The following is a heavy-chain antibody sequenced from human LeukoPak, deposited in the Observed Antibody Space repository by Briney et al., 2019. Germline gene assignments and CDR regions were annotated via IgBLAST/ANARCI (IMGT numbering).Heavy chain of an antibody. D-gene: IGHD5-24*01. Sequence: GESLKISCKASGYSFTTYWITWVRQMPGNGLEWMGRIDPSDSYTNYRPSFQGHVTISADKSINTAYLQWSSLKASDTAMYYCAARTDGSFYGMDVWGQGATVTVSS. V-gene: IGHV5-10-1*01. CDR2: IDPSDSYT. J-gene: IGHJ6*02. CDR3: AARTDGSFYGMDV. CDR1: GYSFTTYW.